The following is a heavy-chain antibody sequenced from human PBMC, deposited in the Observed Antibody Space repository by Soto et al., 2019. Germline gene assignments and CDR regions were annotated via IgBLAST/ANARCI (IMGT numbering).Heavy chain of an antibody. J-gene: IGHJ5*02. D-gene: IGHD3-16*01. V-gene: IGHV1-2*02. CDR3: ARRQLRDYIRWSFDP. CDR1: GYTFTENQ. Sequence: QVQLMQSGPEVKKTGASVKVSCKASGYTFTENQIHWLRRAPGQRLGWMGRIDPKSGDTTFAQTYQGRVTMTRDTSSNTVYMELTRLTSDDTAIYYCARRQLRDYIRWSFDPWGQGTLVTVSS. CDR2: IDPKSGDT.